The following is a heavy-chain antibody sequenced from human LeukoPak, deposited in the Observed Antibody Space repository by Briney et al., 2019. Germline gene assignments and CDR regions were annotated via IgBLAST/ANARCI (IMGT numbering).Heavy chain of an antibody. Sequence: SQTLSLTCAISGDSVSSNSAAWNWIRQPPSRGLEWLGRTYYRSKWYNDYAVSVKSRITINPDTSKNQFSLQLNSVTPEDTAVYYCARDSTIAAAGTFDYWGQGTLVTVSS. CDR3: ARDSTIAAAGTFDY. D-gene: IGHD6-13*01. J-gene: IGHJ4*02. V-gene: IGHV6-1*01. CDR1: GDSVSSNSAA. CDR2: TYYRSKWYN.